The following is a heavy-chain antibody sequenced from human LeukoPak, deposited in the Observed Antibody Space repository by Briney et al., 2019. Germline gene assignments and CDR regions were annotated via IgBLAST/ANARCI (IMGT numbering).Heavy chain of an antibody. CDR2: IYSGGST. CDR1: GFTVSSNY. CDR3: ARDSVAGTSLGY. D-gene: IGHD6-19*01. V-gene: IGHV3-66*01. Sequence: GGSLRLSCAASGFTVSSNYMSWVRQAPGKGLEWVPVIYSGGSTYYADSVKGRFTISRDNSKNTLYLQMNSLRAEDTAVYYCARDSVAGTSLGYWGQGTLVTVSS. J-gene: IGHJ4*02.